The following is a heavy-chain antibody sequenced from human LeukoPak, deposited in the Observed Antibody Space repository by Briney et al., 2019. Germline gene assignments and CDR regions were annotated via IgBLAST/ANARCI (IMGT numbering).Heavy chain of an antibody. Sequence: GGSLRLSRAASGFTFSSYGMHWVRQAPGKGLEWVAFIRYDGSNKYYADSVKGRFTISRDNSKNTLYLQMNSLRAEDTAVYYCAKGDEEVVPAAIDFDYWGQGTLVTVSS. V-gene: IGHV3-30*02. D-gene: IGHD2-2*01. CDR3: AKGDEEVVPAAIDFDY. J-gene: IGHJ4*02. CDR1: GFTFSSYG. CDR2: IRYDGSNK.